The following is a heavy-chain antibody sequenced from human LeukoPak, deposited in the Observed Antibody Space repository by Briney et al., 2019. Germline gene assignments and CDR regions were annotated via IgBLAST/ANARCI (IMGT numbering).Heavy chain of an antibody. Sequence: SETLSLTYAVYGGSFSGYYWSWIRQPPGKGLEWIGETSHSGTTNYNPSLESRVTISADTSKNQFSLKLTPVTAADTAVYYCARVERLGYEDYWGQGTLVTVSS. CDR3: ARVERLGYEDY. CDR1: GGSFSGYY. J-gene: IGHJ4*02. V-gene: IGHV4-34*01. CDR2: TSHSGTT. D-gene: IGHD2-15*01.